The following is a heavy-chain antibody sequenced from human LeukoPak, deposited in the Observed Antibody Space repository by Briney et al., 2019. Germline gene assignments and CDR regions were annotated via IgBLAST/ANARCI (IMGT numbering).Heavy chain of an antibody. CDR1: GFTFSSYS. V-gene: IGHV3-21*01. J-gene: IGHJ4*02. D-gene: IGHD6-6*01. CDR3: ARDHRIAASIFDY. CDR2: ISSSSSYI. Sequence: GGSLRLSRAASGFTFSSYSMNWVRQAPGKGLEWVSSISSSSSYIYYADSVKGRFTISRDNAKNSLYLQMNSLRAEDTAVYYCARDHRIAASIFDYWGQGTLVTVPS.